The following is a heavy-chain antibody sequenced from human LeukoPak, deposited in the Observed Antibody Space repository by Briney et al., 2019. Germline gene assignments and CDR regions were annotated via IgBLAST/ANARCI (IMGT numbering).Heavy chain of an antibody. CDR1: GGTFISYA. Sequence: SVKVSCKASGGTFISYAISWVRQAPGQGLEWMGGIIPIFGTANYAQKFQGRVTITADESTSTAYMELSSLRSEDTAVYYCATDMVRGVNRPFDYWGQGTLVTVSS. V-gene: IGHV1-69*13. CDR3: ATDMVRGVNRPFDY. D-gene: IGHD3-10*01. J-gene: IGHJ4*02. CDR2: IIPIFGTA.